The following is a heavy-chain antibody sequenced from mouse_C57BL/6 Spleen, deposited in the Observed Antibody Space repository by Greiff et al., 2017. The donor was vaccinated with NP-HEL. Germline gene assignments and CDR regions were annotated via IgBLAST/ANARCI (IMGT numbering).Heavy chain of an antibody. CDR1: GYTFTDYY. D-gene: IGHD2-3*01. CDR3: ASYYDGYWGFDY. CDR2: INPYNGGT. J-gene: IGHJ2*01. Sequence: EVQLQQSGPVLVKPGASVKMSCKASGYTFTDYYMNWVKQSHGKSLEWIGVINPYNGGTSYNQKFKGKATLTVDKSSSTAYMELNSLTSEDSAVYYCASYYDGYWGFDYWGQGTTLTVSS. V-gene: IGHV1-19*01.